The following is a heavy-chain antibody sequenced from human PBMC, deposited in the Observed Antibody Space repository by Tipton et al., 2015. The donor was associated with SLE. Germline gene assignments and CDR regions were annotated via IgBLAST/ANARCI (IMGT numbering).Heavy chain of an antibody. CDR3: ARDLGMTAKNAMDV. CDR1: GGCFSGYY. Sequence: TLSLTCAVYGGCFSGYYWTWIRQPPGKGREWFGEINHSGSTNYNPSLKRRVTISVDTSKNQFSLTLGSVTAADTAVYYCARDLGMTAKNAMDVWGQGTTVTVTS. CDR2: INHSGST. J-gene: IGHJ6*02. V-gene: IGHV4-34*01. D-gene: IGHD6-13*01.